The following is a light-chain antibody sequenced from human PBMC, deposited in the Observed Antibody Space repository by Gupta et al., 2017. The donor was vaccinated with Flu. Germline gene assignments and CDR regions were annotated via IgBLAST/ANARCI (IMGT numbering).Light chain of an antibody. CDR2: AAS. V-gene: IGKV1-9*01. CDR1: QGINHY. CDR3: QQLNRYPRT. J-gene: IGKJ1*01. Sequence: DIQLTQSPSFLSASVGDRVTITCRASQGINHYLAWYQQKPGKAPQLLIYAASILQSGVPLRFSGSGSGTEFTLTSSSLQPEDFATYYCQQLNRYPRTFGQGTKVEIK.